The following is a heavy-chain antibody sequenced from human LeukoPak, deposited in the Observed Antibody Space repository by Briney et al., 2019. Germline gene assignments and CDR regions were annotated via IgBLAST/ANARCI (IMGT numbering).Heavy chain of an antibody. Sequence: GGSLRLSCAASGFTFSSHSMAWVRQAPGKGLEWVAFIRYDGSNKYYADSVKGRFTISRDNSKNTLYLQMNSLRAEDTAVYYCAKDLMVRGAPDAFDIWGQGTMVTVSS. V-gene: IGHV3-30*02. CDR2: IRYDGSNK. CDR3: AKDLMVRGAPDAFDI. J-gene: IGHJ3*02. D-gene: IGHD3-10*01. CDR1: GFTFSSHS.